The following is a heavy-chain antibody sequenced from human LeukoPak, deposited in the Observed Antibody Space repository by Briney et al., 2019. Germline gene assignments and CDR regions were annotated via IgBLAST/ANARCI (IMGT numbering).Heavy chain of an antibody. Sequence: SETLSLTCAVYGESFCGYYWCCIRHTLGEGLEWIGEIYHSGSPNYNPSLKSRVTISVDTSKNQFSLKLSSVTAADTAVYYCARIERRYCSGGSCKRGSFDYWGQGTLVTVSS. CDR1: GESFCGYY. CDR2: IYHSGSP. D-gene: IGHD2-15*01. CDR3: ARIERRYCSGGSCKRGSFDY. V-gene: IGHV4-34*01. J-gene: IGHJ4*02.